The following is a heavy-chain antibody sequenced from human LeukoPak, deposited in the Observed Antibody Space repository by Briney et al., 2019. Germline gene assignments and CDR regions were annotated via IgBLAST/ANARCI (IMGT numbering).Heavy chain of an antibody. J-gene: IGHJ4*02. Sequence: SQTLSLTCTVSGGSISSGDYYWSWIRQPPGKGLEWIGYIYYSGSTYYNPSLKSRVTISVDTSKNQFSPKLSSVTAADTAVYYCASSYSGSYLFDYWGQGTLVTVSS. CDR3: ASSYSGSYLFDY. CDR2: IYYSGST. CDR1: GGSISSGDYY. V-gene: IGHV4-30-4*08. D-gene: IGHD1-26*01.